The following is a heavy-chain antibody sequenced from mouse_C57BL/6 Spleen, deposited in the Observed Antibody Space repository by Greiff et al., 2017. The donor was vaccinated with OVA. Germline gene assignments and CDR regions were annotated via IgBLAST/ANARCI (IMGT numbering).Heavy chain of an antibody. Sequence: QVQLKQSGAELVRPGASVKLSCKASGYTFTDYYINWVKQRPGKGLEWIGRIYPGDGDTNYNGKFKGKATLTADKSSSTAYMQLSSLTSEDSAVYFCARGRDLQFAYWGQGTLVTVSA. CDR3: ARGRDLQFAY. CDR2: IYPGDGDT. J-gene: IGHJ3*01. V-gene: IGHV1-76*01. D-gene: IGHD3-3*01. CDR1: GYTFTDYY.